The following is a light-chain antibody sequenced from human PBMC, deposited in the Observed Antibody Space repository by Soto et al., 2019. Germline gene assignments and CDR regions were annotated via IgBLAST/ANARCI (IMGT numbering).Light chain of an antibody. CDR1: QGINYY. Sequence: DIQMTQSPSSLSASIGDRVTITCRASQGINYYLAWFQQKPGKVPKLLIYAASALQSGVPSRFSGSGSGTDFTLTISSLQPEDVATYYCHKYDSAPQTFGQGTKVEIK. CDR2: AAS. V-gene: IGKV1-27*01. J-gene: IGKJ1*01. CDR3: HKYDSAPQT.